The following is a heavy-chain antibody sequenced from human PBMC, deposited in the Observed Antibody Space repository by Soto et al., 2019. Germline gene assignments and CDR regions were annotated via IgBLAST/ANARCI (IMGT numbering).Heavy chain of an antibody. CDR2: ISAGGRSI. D-gene: IGHD3-10*01. CDR3: ARSTPGNPFDI. V-gene: IGHV3-21*01. J-gene: IGHJ3*02. Sequence: GGSPRLSCAASGFTFTTYTMNWVRQAPGKGLEWVSSISAGGRSIYYADSLKGRSTVSRDNAKNSLYLQMNSLRADDTAVYYCARSTPGNPFDIWGQGTMVTVSS. CDR1: GFTFTTYT.